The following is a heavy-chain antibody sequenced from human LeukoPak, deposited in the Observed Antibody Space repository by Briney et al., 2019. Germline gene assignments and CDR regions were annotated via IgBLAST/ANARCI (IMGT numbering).Heavy chain of an antibody. V-gene: IGHV3-21*04. J-gene: IGHJ4*02. CDR1: GFTFSSYS. Sequence: GGSLRLSCAASGFTFSSYSMNWVRQAPGKGLEWVSSISSSSSYIYYADSVKGRFTISRDNAKNSLYLQMNSLRAEDTAVYHCAKVVGYSYGFLDYWGQGTLVTVSS. D-gene: IGHD5-18*01. CDR2: ISSSSSYI. CDR3: AKVVGYSYGFLDY.